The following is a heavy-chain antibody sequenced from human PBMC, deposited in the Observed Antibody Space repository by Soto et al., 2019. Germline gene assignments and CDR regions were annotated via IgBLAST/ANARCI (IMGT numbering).Heavy chain of an antibody. CDR1: GFTFSSYE. CDR3: ARTPTYYDILPYRYYYYGMDV. Sequence: EVQLVESGGGLVQPGGSLRLSCAASGFTFSSYEMNWVRQAPGKGLEWVSYISSSGSTIYYADSVKGRFTISRDNAKNSLYLQMNSLRAEDTAVYYCARTPTYYDILPYRYYYYGMDVWGQGTTVTVSS. CDR2: ISSSGSTI. V-gene: IGHV3-48*03. J-gene: IGHJ6*02. D-gene: IGHD3-9*01.